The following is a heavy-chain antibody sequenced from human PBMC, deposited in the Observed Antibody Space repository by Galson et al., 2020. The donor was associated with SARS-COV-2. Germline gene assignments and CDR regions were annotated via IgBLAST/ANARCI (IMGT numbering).Heavy chain of an antibody. J-gene: IGHJ3*02. V-gene: IGHV4-38-2*01. CDR2: IYHSGST. D-gene: IGHD6-13*01. CDR1: GYSISSGYY. Sequence: SETLSLTCAVSGYSISSGYYWGWIRQPPGKGLEWIGSIYHSGSTYYNPSLKSRVTISVDTSKNQFSLKLSSVTAADTAVYYCARGNGIAAADAFDIWGQGTMVTVSS. CDR3: ARGNGIAAADAFDI.